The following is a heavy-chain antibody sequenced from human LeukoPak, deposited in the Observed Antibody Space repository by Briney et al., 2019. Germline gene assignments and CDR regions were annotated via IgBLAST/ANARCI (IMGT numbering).Heavy chain of an antibody. V-gene: IGHV3-23*01. Sequence: GGSLRLSCAASGFTFSSYAMSWVRQAPGKGLEWVSAISGSGGSTYYADSVKGRFTISRDNSKNTLYLQMNSLRAEDTAVYYCARDSYSYGYYYFDYWGQGTLVTVSS. D-gene: IGHD5-18*01. CDR1: GFTFSSYA. J-gene: IGHJ4*02. CDR3: ARDSYSYGYYYFDY. CDR2: ISGSGGST.